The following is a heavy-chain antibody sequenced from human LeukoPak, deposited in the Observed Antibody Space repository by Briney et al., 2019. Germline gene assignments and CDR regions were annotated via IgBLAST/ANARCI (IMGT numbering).Heavy chain of an antibody. J-gene: IGHJ4*02. CDR3: AKDRFQYYDFWSGYMIFDY. Sequence: GGSLRLSCAASGFTVSSNYMSWVRQAPGKGLEWVSVIYSGGSTYYADSVKGRFTISRDNSKNTLYLQMNSLRAEDTAVYYCAKDRFQYYDFWSGYMIFDYWGQGTLVTASS. CDR2: IYSGGST. V-gene: IGHV3-66*01. D-gene: IGHD3-3*01. CDR1: GFTVSSNY.